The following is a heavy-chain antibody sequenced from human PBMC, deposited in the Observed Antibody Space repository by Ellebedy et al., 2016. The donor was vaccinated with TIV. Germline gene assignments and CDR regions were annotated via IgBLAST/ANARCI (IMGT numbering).Heavy chain of an antibody. J-gene: IGHJ6*03. CDR3: ARHAATVGNPNMDV. CDR2: IYHSGST. CDR1: GGSISSSNW. V-gene: IGHV4-4*02. D-gene: IGHD4-23*01. Sequence: SETLSLTCAVSGGSISSSNWWSWVRQPPGKGLEWIGQIYHSGSTNYNPSLNSRVTISVDKSKKQFSLKLTSVTAADTAIYYCARHAATVGNPNMDVWGRGTTVTVSS.